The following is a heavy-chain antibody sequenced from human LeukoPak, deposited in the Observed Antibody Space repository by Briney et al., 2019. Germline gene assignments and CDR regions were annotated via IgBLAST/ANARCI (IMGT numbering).Heavy chain of an antibody. J-gene: IGHJ4*02. V-gene: IGHV3-48*04. CDR3: AREMDYYDSRPIDY. CDR2: ISSSGDII. CDR1: GFTFSSYW. D-gene: IGHD3-22*01. Sequence: GGSLRLSCAASGFTFSSYWMHWVRQAPGKGLEWVSYISSSGDIIYYADSVKGRFTISRDSAKNSLYLQMNSLRAEDTAVYYCAREMDYYDSRPIDYWGQGTLVTVSS.